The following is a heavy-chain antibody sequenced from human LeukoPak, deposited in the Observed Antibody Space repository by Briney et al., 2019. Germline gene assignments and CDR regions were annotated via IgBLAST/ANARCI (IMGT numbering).Heavy chain of an antibody. V-gene: IGHV3-33*01. Sequence: GGSLRLSCAASGITFSSYGMHWVRQAPGKGLEWVAVIGYDGGGKYYADSVKGRFTISRDNSKNTLYLQMNSLRAEDTAVYYCARDYESPFDYWGQGTLVTVSS. D-gene: IGHD3-3*01. CDR1: GITFSSYG. CDR3: ARDYESPFDY. J-gene: IGHJ4*02. CDR2: IGYDGGGK.